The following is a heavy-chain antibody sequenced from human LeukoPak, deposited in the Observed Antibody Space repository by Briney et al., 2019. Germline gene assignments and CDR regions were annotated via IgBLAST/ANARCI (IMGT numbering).Heavy chain of an antibody. V-gene: IGHV1-2*02. D-gene: IGHD3-10*01. CDR2: INPNSGGT. CDR3: ARDSVISSGLRPPGKDYYYYGMDV. J-gene: IGHJ6*02. CDR1: GYTFTGYY. Sequence: GASVKVSCKASGYTFTGYYMHWVRQAPGQGLEWMGWINPNSGGTNYAQKFQGRVTMTRDTSISTAYMELSRLRSDDTAVYYCARDSVISSGLRPPGKDYYYYGMDVWGQGTTVTVSS.